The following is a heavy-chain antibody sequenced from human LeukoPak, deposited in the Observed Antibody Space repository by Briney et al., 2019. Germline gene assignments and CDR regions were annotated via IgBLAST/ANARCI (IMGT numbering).Heavy chain of an antibody. CDR1: GYTFTSYY. CDR3: ARGPYYDSSGPLAFDI. D-gene: IGHD3-22*01. V-gene: IGHV1-2*04. Sequence: ASVTVSCTASGYTFTSYYMHWVRQAPGQGLEWMGWINPNSGGTNYAQKFQGWVTITRDTSISTAYMELSRLRSDDTAVYYCARGPYYDSSGPLAFDIWGQGTMVTVSS. J-gene: IGHJ3*02. CDR2: INPNSGGT.